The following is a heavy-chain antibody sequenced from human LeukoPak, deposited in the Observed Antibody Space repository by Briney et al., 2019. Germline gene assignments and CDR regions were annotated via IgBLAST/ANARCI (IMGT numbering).Heavy chain of an antibody. Sequence: ASVKVSCKVSGYTLTELSMHWVRQAPGKGLEWMGGFDPEDGETIYAQKFQGRVTMTEDTSTDTAYMELSSLRSEDTAVYYCATGGFGYCSGTSCYDYFDYWGQGTLVTVSS. V-gene: IGHV1-24*01. CDR3: ATGGFGYCSGTSCYDYFDY. CDR2: FDPEDGET. CDR1: GYTLTELS. J-gene: IGHJ4*02. D-gene: IGHD2-2*01.